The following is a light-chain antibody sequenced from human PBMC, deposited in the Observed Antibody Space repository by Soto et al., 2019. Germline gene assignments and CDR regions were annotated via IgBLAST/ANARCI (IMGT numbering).Light chain of an antibody. CDR3: CSYAGGGLSLWV. CDR1: SSEVGSYNL. V-gene: IGLV2-23*01. J-gene: IGLJ3*02. Sequence: QSALTQPASVSGSTGQSITNSCTGTSSEVGSYNLVSWYQQYPDKAPKLIIYEGTKRPSGISNRFSGSKSGNTASLTISGLQAEDEAHYHCCSYAGGGLSLWVFGGGTKLTVL. CDR2: EGT.